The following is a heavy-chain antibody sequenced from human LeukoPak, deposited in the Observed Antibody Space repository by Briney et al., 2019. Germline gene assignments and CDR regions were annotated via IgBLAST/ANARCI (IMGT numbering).Heavy chain of an antibody. CDR3: ARQDGGY. D-gene: IGHD3-10*01. J-gene: IGHJ4*02. CDR1: GGSFSGYY. CDR2: INHSGST. V-gene: IGHV4-34*01. Sequence: SETLSLTCAVYGGSFSGYYWSWIRQPPGKGLEWIGEINHSGSTNYNPSLKSRVTISVDTSKNQFSLKLNSVTATDTAVYYCARQDGGYWGQGTLVTVSS.